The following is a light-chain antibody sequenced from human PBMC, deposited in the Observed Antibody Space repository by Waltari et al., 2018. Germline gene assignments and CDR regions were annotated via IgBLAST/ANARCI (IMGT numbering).Light chain of an antibody. V-gene: IGKV3-20*01. CDR1: QTVINTY. Sequence: EIVLTQSPGTLSLSPGERATLSCRASQTVINTYLAWYQQKHGQAPRLLISGASSRATGIPDRFSGSGSGTDFTLTISRLEPEDFAVYYCQQYGNSLPYTFGQGTKLEIK. CDR2: GAS. CDR3: QQYGNSLPYT. J-gene: IGKJ2*01.